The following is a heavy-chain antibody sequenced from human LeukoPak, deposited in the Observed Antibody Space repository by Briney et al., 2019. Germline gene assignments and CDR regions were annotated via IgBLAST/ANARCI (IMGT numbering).Heavy chain of an antibody. CDR3: AKCPLDSSGYYTH. CDR1: GFTFSSYG. CDR2: IGYDGSNK. Sequence: PGRSLRLSCAASGFTFSSYGMHWVRQAPGKRLKWVACIGYDGSNKYYADSVKGRFTISRDNSRNTLSLQMNSQRAEDTAVYYCAKCPLDSSGYYTHWGQGTLVTVSS. J-gene: IGHJ4*02. D-gene: IGHD3-22*01. V-gene: IGHV3-30*02.